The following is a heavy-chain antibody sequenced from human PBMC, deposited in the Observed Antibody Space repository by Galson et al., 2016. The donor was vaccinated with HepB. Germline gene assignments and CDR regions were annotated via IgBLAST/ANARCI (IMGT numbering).Heavy chain of an antibody. CDR2: MKGDGNNT. CDR3: AKYGDEAVWYFQS. V-gene: IGHV3-7*03. CDR1: GFTFGRLW. Sequence: SLRLSCAASGFTFGRLWMSWVRQAPGKGLEWVSSMKGDGNNTFYADSVKGRFTMSRDNVKESLSLQMNSLRAEDTAVYYCAKYGDEAVWYFQSWGQGTLVTVSS. J-gene: IGHJ4*02. D-gene: IGHD4-17*01.